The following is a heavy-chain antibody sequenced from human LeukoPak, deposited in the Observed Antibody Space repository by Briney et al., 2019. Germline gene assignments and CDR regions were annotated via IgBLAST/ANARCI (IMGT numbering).Heavy chain of an antibody. CDR1: GFTLSSYE. Sequence: GGSLPLSCAASGFTLSSYEMNWVRQAPGKGLEWVSYISSSGSSIYYADSVKGRFTISRDNAKNSLYLQMNSLRAEDTAFYYCAREANYFDYWGQGTLVTVSS. J-gene: IGHJ4*02. CDR3: AREANYFDY. CDR2: ISSSGSSI. V-gene: IGHV3-48*03.